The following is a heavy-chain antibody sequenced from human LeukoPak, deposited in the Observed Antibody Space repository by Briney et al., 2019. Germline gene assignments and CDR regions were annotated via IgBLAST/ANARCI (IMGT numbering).Heavy chain of an antibody. Sequence: ASVKVSCKASGYTFTGYYMHWVRQAPGQGLEWMGWINPNSGGTNYAQKFQGWVTMTRDTSISTAYMELSRLRSDGTAVYYCARSTDEYNWFDPWGQGTLVTVSS. J-gene: IGHJ5*02. CDR1: GYTFTGYY. CDR2: INPNSGGT. CDR3: ARSTDEYNWFDP. D-gene: IGHD1-26*01. V-gene: IGHV1-2*04.